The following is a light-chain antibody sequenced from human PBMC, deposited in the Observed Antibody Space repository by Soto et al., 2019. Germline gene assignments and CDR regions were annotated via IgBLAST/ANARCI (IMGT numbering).Light chain of an antibody. CDR3: QQRSNSPPWIT. Sequence: DIQLTQSPSFLSASVGDRVTLTCRASLGIRDYLAWYQQKPGRVPRLLMYSASTLHSGVPSRFSGSGSGTEFTLTISSLQPEDSAVYYCQQRSNSPPWITFGQGTRLEIK. J-gene: IGKJ5*01. CDR2: SAS. V-gene: IGKV1-9*01. CDR1: LGIRDY.